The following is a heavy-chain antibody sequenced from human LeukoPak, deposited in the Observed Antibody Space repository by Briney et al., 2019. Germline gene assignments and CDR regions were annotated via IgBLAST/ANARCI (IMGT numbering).Heavy chain of an antibody. CDR1: GFTFSKYW. V-gene: IGHV3-74*03. J-gene: IGHJ4*02. D-gene: IGHD6-19*01. CDR2: IKTDGTAT. CDR3: ATKQWLAPPPDS. Sequence: GVSLRLSCAASGFTFSKYWMLWVRQAPGKGLESVSRIKTDGTATTYADSVEGRFTVSRDNADNTMFLQMNSVRDEDTAVYYCATKQWLAPPPDSWGQGTPVTVSS.